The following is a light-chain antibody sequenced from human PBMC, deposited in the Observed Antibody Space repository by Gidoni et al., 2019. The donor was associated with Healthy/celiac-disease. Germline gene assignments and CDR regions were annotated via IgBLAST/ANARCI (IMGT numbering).Light chain of an antibody. V-gene: IGKV1-39*01. CDR1: QSINSY. Sequence: DIQITQSPSSLSASVGDRVTITCLASQSINSYLNLYQQKPGKAPKLLIYAASSLQSGVPSRFSGSGSGTDFTLTISSLQPEDFATYYCQQSYSTPLTFGGGTKVEIK. J-gene: IGKJ4*01. CDR2: AAS. CDR3: QQSYSTPLT.